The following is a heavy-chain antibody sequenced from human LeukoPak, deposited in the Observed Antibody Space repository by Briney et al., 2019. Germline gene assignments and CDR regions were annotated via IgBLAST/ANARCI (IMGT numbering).Heavy chain of an antibody. Sequence: GESLKISCKGSGYSFTSYWIGWVRQMTGKGLEWMGIIYPGDSDTRYSPSFQGQVTISADKSISTAYLQWSSLKASDTAMYYCARHVVGSGSTYYYHYMDVWGKGTTVTVSS. J-gene: IGHJ6*03. CDR1: GYSFTSYW. CDR3: ARHVVGSGSTYYYHYMDV. CDR2: IYPGDSDT. D-gene: IGHD3-10*01. V-gene: IGHV5-51*01.